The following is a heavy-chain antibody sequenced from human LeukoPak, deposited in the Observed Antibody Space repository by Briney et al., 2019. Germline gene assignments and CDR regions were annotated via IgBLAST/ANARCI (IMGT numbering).Heavy chain of an antibody. CDR2: MYSGGST. V-gene: IGHV3-66*01. CDR1: GFTVSSNY. J-gene: IGHJ6*02. D-gene: IGHD2-2*01. CDR3: AREQVVVGRGYYGMDD. Sequence: PGGSLRLSCAVSGFTVSSNYMNWVRQALGKGLEWVSVMYSGGSTFYGDSVKGRFTISRDNSMNTLYLQMNSLRVDDTAVYYCAREQVVVGRGYYGMDDWGQGTTVTVSS.